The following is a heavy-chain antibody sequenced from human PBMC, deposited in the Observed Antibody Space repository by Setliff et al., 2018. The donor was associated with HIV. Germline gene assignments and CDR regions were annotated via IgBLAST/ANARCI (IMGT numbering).Heavy chain of an antibody. D-gene: IGHD3-22*01. CDR3: ASLPPLYDSSGYYFDY. Sequence: SETLSLTCAVYGGSFSGYCWSWIRQPPGKGLEWIGEIQHSGSTYYNPSLNSRVTISVDASKNQFSLKLSSVTAADTAVYYCASLPPLYDSSGYYFDYWGQGTLVTVSS. CDR1: GGSFSGYC. CDR2: IQHSGST. J-gene: IGHJ4*02. V-gene: IGHV4-34*01.